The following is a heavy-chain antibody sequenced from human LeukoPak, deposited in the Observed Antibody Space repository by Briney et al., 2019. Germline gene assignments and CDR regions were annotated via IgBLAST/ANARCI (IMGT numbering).Heavy chain of an antibody. J-gene: IGHJ4*02. CDR2: ISGSGGST. D-gene: IGHD1-1*01. CDR3: AKDPVGYNPPYYFDY. V-gene: IGHV3-23*01. Sequence: GSLRLSCAAPGFTFSSYAISWVRQAPGKGLEWVSAISGSGGSTYYADSVKGRFTVSRDNSKNTLYLQMNSLRAEDTAVYFCAKDPVGYNPPYYFDYWGQGTLVTVSS. CDR1: GFTFSSYA.